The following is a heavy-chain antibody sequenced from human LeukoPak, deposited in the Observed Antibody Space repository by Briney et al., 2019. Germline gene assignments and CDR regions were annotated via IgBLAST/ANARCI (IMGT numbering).Heavy chain of an antibody. CDR2: IIPIFGTA. D-gene: IGHD5-24*01. V-gene: IGHV1-69*05. CDR3: ARFLSRRWLQSQ. Sequence: SVKVSCKASGGTFSSYAISWVRQAPGQGLEWMGGIIPIFGTANYAQKFQGRVTITTDESTSTAYMELSSLRSEDTAVYYCARFLSRRWLQSQWGQGTLVTVSS. J-gene: IGHJ4*02. CDR1: GGTFSSYA.